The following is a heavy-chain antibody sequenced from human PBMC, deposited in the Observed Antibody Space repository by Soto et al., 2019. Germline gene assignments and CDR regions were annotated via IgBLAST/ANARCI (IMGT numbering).Heavy chain of an antibody. CDR1: GGSISSYY. D-gene: IGHD1-26*01. V-gene: IGHV4-59*01. J-gene: IGHJ4*02. CDR2: IYYSGST. Sequence: PSETLSLTCTVSGGSISSYYWSWIRQPPGKGLEWIGYIYYSGSTNYNPSLKSRVTISVDTSKNQFSLKLSSVTAADTAVYYCARGGVGATDYYFDYWGQGTLVTASS. CDR3: ARGGVGATDYYFDY.